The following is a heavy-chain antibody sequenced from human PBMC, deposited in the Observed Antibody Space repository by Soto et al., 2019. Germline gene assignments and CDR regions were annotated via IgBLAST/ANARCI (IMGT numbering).Heavy chain of an antibody. CDR1: GGSFSGYY. CDR2: INHSGST. D-gene: IGHD4-17*01. J-gene: IGHJ5*02. V-gene: IGHV4-34*01. Sequence: SETLSLTCAVYGGSFSGYYWSWIRQPPGKGLEWIGEINHSGSTNYNPSLKSRVTISVDTSKNQFSLKLSSVTAADTAVYYCARDVDYGDYEGLDPWGQGTLVTVSS. CDR3: ARDVDYGDYEGLDP.